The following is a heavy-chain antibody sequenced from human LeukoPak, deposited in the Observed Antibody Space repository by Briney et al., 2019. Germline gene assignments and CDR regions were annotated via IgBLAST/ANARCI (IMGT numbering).Heavy chain of an antibody. CDR2: IYYSGST. D-gene: IGHD4-17*01. CDR3: AGDIYGDYAY. V-gene: IGHV4-59*01. CDR1: GGSINSYY. Sequence: SETLSLTCTVSGGSINSYYWSWIRQPPGKGLEWIGYIYYSGSTNYNPSLKSRVTISVDSSKTQFSLKLRSVTPADTAVYYCAGDIYGDYAYWGQGTLVTVSS. J-gene: IGHJ4*02.